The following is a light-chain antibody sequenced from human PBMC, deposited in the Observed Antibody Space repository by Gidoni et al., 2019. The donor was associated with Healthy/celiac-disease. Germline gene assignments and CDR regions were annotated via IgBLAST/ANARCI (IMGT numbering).Light chain of an antibody. J-gene: IGKJ2*01. CDR2: KAS. CDR1: QSISSW. Sequence: DIQLTQSPSTLSASVGDRVTITCRASQSISSWLAWYQQKPGKAPKLLIYKASSLESGVPSRFSGSGSGTEFTLTISSLQPDDFATYYCQQYNSYPYTFGQGTKLEIK. V-gene: IGKV1-5*03. CDR3: QQYNSYPYT.